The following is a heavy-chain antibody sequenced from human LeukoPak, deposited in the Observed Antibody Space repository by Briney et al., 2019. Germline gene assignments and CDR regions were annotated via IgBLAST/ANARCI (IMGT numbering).Heavy chain of an antibody. CDR3: ARDHWLFSSKTWYYYGMDV. Sequence: SETLSLTCVVSGGSISPYYWSWIRQSAGKGLEWIGYIDPSGSASYNPSLKSRVTIFVDTSKNLVSLILTSVSASDTAIYYCARDHWLFSSKTWYYYGMDVWGQGTTVTVSS. CDR1: GGSISPYY. V-gene: IGHV4-59*01. CDR2: IDPSGSA. D-gene: IGHD3-9*01. J-gene: IGHJ6*02.